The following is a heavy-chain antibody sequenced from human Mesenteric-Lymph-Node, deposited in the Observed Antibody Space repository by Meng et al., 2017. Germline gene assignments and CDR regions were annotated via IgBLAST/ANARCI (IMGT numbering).Heavy chain of an antibody. CDR1: GFTFDDYG. J-gene: IGHJ4*02. V-gene: IGHV3-20*04. CDR3: ARDPGPGEFDY. D-gene: IGHD7-27*01. CDR2: INWNGGST. Sequence: GESLKISCAASGFTFDDYGMSWVRQAPGKGLEWVSGINWNGGSTGYADSVKGRFTISRDNAKNTLYLQMNSLRAEDTAVYYCARDPGPGEFDYWGQGTLVTVSS.